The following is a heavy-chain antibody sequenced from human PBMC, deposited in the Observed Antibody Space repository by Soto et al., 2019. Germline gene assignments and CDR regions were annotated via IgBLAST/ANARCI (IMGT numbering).Heavy chain of an antibody. Sequence: QVQLQESGPGLVKSSQTLSLTCSVSGGSISRSVYYWTWLRQHPGKGLEWIGHIYYAGSSYSNPSLNIRLSTSLGTSKHQFSLKLTSVTAAETAVYYCARGLSTLFYFDSWGQGTLVSVSS. CDR2: IYYAGSS. CDR3: ARGLSTLFYFDS. V-gene: IGHV4-31*03. CDR1: GGSISRSVYY. J-gene: IGHJ4*02.